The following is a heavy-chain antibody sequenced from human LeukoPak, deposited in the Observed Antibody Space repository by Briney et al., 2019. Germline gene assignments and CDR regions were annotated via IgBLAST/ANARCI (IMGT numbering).Heavy chain of an antibody. Sequence: GESLKTSCKGSGYTFTNYWIGWVRQMPGKGLEWMGIIYSGGSDTRYSPSFQGQVTISVDKSISTAYLQWTSLKASDTAIYYCARHSLGYCSGGNCYPDYWGQGTLVTVSS. D-gene: IGHD2-15*01. CDR1: GYTFTNYW. V-gene: IGHV5-51*01. CDR3: ARHSLGYCSGGNCYPDY. CDR2: IYSGGSDT. J-gene: IGHJ4*02.